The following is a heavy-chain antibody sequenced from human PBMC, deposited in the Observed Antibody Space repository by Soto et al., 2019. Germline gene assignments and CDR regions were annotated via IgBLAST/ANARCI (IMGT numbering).Heavy chain of an antibody. Sequence: VQLVESGGGLVQPGGSLRLSCAASGFTFSNYWMHWVRQDPGKGLVWVSRIKTDGSITGYADSVKGRFTISRDNAKNTLYLEINSLRAEDTAVYYCARVSLVATIYDFWGQGTLVTVSS. CDR3: ARVSLVATIYDF. V-gene: IGHV3-74*01. CDR1: GFTFSNYW. D-gene: IGHD5-12*01. CDR2: IKTDGSIT. J-gene: IGHJ4*02.